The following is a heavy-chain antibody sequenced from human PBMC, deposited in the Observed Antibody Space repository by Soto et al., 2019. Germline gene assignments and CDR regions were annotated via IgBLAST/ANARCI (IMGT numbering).Heavy chain of an antibody. D-gene: IGHD5-12*01. CDR3: ARTLAKEGGAFDI. J-gene: IGHJ3*02. Sequence: QLQLQESGPGLVKPSETLSLTCTVSGGSISSSSYYWGWIRQPPGKGLEWIGRIYYSGSTYYNPSLKGRVTLSVDTAKNQFSRKLSSVSAAGTAVYYCARTLAKEGGAFDIWGQGTIVTVSS. CDR1: GGSISSSSYY. CDR2: IYYSGST. V-gene: IGHV4-39*01.